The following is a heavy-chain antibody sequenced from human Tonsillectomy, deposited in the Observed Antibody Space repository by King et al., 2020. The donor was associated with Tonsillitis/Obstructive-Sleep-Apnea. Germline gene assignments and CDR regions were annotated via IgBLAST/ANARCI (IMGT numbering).Heavy chain of an antibody. V-gene: IGHV1-69*01. D-gene: IGHD4-11*01. Sequence: QLVQSGAEVKKPGSSVKVSCKASGGTFSSYAISWVRQAPGQGLEWMGGIIPSFGTANYAQKFQGRVTITADESTSTAYMELSSLRSEDTAVYYCAIKGGNYDYYYYYMDVWGKGTTVTVSS. CDR1: GGTFSSYA. J-gene: IGHJ6*03. CDR3: AIKGGNYDYYYYYMDV. CDR2: IIPSFGTA.